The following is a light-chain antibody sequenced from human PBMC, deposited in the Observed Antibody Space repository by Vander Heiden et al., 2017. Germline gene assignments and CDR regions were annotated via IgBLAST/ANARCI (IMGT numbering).Light chain of an antibody. CDR2: KDS. V-gene: IGLV3-16*01. J-gene: IGLJ2*01. CDR3: LSADSSGTYVV. Sequence: SYELTQPPSVSVSLGQLAKTTCSGEASPTKYAYWYQHKPGQFPVLVLYKDSERHSGIPERFSGSSSGTIVTLTISGVEAEDEADYYCLSADSSGTYVVFGGGTKLTVL. CDR1: ASPTKY.